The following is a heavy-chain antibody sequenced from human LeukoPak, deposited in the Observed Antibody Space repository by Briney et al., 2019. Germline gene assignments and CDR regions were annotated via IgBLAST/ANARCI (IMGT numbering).Heavy chain of an antibody. CDR1: GGSISSYY. J-gene: IGHJ4*02. CDR2: IYYSGST. V-gene: IGHV4-59*01. CDR3: ARVGLGVDY. D-gene: IGHD3-16*01. Sequence: PSETLSLTCTVSGGSISSYYWSWIRQPPGKGLEWIGYIYYSGSTNYNPSLKSRVTISVDTSKNQFSLKLSSVTAADTAVYYCARVGLGVDYWGQGTLVTVSS.